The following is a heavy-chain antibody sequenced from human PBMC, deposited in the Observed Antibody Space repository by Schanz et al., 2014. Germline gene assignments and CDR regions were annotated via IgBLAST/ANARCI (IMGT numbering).Heavy chain of an antibody. V-gene: IGHV3-33*01. Sequence: VQLVESGGGLVQPGRSLRLSCAAFGFTFSSYGMHWVRQVPGKGLEWVAVVCYDGSKKYYAESVKGRFTISRDNPKNTLYLQMNSLRAEDTAVYYCARDMTSMGESGFYYYGMDVWGQGTTATVSS. CDR1: GFTFSSYG. CDR2: VCYDGSKK. J-gene: IGHJ6*02. CDR3: ARDMTSMGESGFYYYGMDV. D-gene: IGHD1-26*01.